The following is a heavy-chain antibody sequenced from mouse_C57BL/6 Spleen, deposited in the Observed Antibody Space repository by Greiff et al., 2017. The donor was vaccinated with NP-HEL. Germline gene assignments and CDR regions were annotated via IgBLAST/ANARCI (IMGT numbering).Heavy chain of an antibody. D-gene: IGHD3-3*01. CDR2: IRSKSNNYAT. V-gene: IGHV10-1*01. J-gene: IGHJ4*01. CDR1: GFSFNTYA. Sequence: EVQLVESGGGLVQPKGSLKLSCAASGFSFNTYAMNWVRQAPGKGLEWVARIRSKSNNYATYYADSVKDRFTISRDDSESMLYLQMNNLKTEDTAMYYCVRHDRDRGAMDYWGQGTSVTVSS. CDR3: VRHDRDRGAMDY.